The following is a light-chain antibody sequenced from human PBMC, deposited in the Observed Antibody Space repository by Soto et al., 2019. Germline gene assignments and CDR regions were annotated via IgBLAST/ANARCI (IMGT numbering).Light chain of an antibody. CDR2: GAS. J-gene: IGKJ5*01. CDR1: QSVTNY. CDR3: QQYNNWPPLYT. V-gene: IGKV3-15*01. Sequence: EIFLTQSPDTLSLSPGERATLTCRASQSVTNYIAWYQQKPGQAPRLLIYGASTRATGIPARFSGSGSGTEFTLTISSLQSEDFAVYYCQQYNNWPPLYTFGQGTRLEIK.